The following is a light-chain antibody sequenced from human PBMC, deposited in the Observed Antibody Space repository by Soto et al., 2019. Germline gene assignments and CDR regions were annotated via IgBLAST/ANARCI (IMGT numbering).Light chain of an antibody. CDR1: QSVSGSY. V-gene: IGKV3-20*01. CDR3: QQYGSSPRT. CDR2: GAS. Sequence: IVLTQSPGTLSLSPGDRATLSCRASQSVSGSYLAWYQQKPGLAPSLLIYGASIRATGIPDRFSGSGSGTDFTLTISRLEPEDFAVYYCQQYGSSPRTFGQGTKVKIK. J-gene: IGKJ1*01.